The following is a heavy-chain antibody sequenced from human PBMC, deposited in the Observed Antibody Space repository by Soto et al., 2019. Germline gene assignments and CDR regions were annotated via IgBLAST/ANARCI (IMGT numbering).Heavy chain of an antibody. CDR2: SRNKANGYTT. J-gene: IGHJ4*02. Sequence: VQVVESGGGLVQPGGSLRLSCAASGFSFSDHYMDWVRQAPGKGLEWVGRSRNKANGYTTGYAASVEGRFTISRDDSKNSLYLQMDSLKTEDTAVYYCVRVPATAPRDLDYWGQGTLVTVSS. CDR3: VRVPATAPRDLDY. V-gene: IGHV3-72*01. D-gene: IGHD2-21*02. CDR1: GFSFSDHY.